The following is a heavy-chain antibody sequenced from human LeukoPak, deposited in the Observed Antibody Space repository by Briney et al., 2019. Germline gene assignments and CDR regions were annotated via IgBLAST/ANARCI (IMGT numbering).Heavy chain of an antibody. Sequence: GASVKVSCKASGYTFTGVTIHWVRQAPGQRLEWMGWINTGNGNTKYSQKFQGRVTITRDTTASTAYMELSSLRSEDTAIYYCARVNGYSFDYWGQGALVTVSS. V-gene: IGHV1-3*04. CDR1: GYTFTGVT. CDR3: ARVNGYSFDY. J-gene: IGHJ4*02. CDR2: INTGNGNT. D-gene: IGHD2-8*01.